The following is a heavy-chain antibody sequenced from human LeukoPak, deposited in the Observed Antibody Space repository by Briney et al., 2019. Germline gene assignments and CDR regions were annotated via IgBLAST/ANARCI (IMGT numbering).Heavy chain of an antibody. Sequence: QAGGSLRLSCAASGFTFDDYTMHWVRQAPGKGLEWVSLISWDGGSTYYADSVKGRFTISRDNAKNSLYLQMNSLRAEDMAVYYCARDPLAVEGLLNAFDIWGQGTMVTVSS. V-gene: IGHV3-43*01. J-gene: IGHJ3*02. CDR3: ARDPLAVEGLLNAFDI. CDR2: ISWDGGST. D-gene: IGHD4-23*01. CDR1: GFTFDDYT.